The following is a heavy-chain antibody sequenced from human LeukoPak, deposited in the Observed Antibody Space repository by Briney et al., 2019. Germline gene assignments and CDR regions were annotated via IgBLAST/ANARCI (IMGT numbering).Heavy chain of an antibody. V-gene: IGHV3-23*01. CDR2: ISGSGGST. J-gene: IGHJ3*02. D-gene: IGHD3-16*02. CDR1: GFAFSSYA. CDR3: AKGRFWGSYPPNNAFDI. Sequence: GSLRLSCPAPGFAFSSYAMSWVRQAPGKGLEWVSAISGSGGSTYYADSVKGRFTISRDNSKNTLYLQMNSLRAESTAVYYCAKGRFWGSYPPNNAFDIWGQGTMLTVSS.